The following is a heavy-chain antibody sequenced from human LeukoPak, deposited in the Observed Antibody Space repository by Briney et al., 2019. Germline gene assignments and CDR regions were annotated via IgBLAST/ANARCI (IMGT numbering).Heavy chain of an antibody. Sequence: QPGQSLSLSCAASGFNFDTYAMHWVRQAPGQGLEWVALIWHDGSHKFYSNSVRGQFTVSRDNSQNTVYLQMDNLRPDGTAVYYCAIVIFGAGSYPDFWGEGTLVTVSS. D-gene: IGHD3-10*01. CDR1: GFNFDTYA. V-gene: IGHV3-33*01. CDR2: IWHDGSHK. J-gene: IGHJ4*02. CDR3: AIVIFGAGSYPDF.